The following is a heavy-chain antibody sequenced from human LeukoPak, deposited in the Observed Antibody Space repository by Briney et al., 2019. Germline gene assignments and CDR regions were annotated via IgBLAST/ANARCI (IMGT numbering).Heavy chain of an antibody. CDR2: IYYSGST. Sequence: PSETLSLTCTVSGGSISSYYWSWIRQPPGKGLEWIGYIYYSGSTNYNPSLKSRVTISVDTSKNQFSLKLSSVTAADTAVYYCAREGIVGADYWGQGTLVTVSS. D-gene: IGHD1-26*01. V-gene: IGHV4-59*01. CDR3: AREGIVGADY. J-gene: IGHJ4*02. CDR1: GGSISSYY.